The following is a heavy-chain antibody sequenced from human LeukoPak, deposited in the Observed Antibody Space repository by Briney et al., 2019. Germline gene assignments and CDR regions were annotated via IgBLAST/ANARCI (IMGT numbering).Heavy chain of an antibody. V-gene: IGHV1-2*02. J-gene: IGHJ4*02. CDR1: GYTFTGYY. Sequence: GASVKVSCKASGYTFTGYYMHWVRQAPGQGLEWMGWTNPNSGGTKYAQKFQGRVTMTRDTSISTAYMELSRLGSDDTAVYYCASGLFSGSYYYYFDYWGQGTLVTVSS. D-gene: IGHD3-10*02. CDR3: ASGLFSGSYYYYFDY. CDR2: TNPNSGGT.